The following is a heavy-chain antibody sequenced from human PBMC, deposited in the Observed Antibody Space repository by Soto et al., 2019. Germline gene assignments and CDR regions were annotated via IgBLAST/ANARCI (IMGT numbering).Heavy chain of an antibody. CDR2: ISHDGSIE. CDR3: ARDSRSTGQGAFDI. CDR1: GFTFNNYA. V-gene: IGHV3-30*03. Sequence: QAQLVESGGGVVQPGRSLRLSCAASGFTFNNYAMHWVRQAPGKGLERVAVISHDGSIEYYPDSVKGRFTISRDNSKNTLYLEMNSLRAEDPAVYYCARDSRSTGQGAFDIWGQGTMVIVSS. J-gene: IGHJ3*02. D-gene: IGHD3-16*01.